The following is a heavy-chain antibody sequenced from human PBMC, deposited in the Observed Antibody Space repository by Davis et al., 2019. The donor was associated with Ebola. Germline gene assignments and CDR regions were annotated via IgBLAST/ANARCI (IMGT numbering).Heavy chain of an antibody. Sequence: PSETLSLTCTVSGGSISSSSYYWGWIRQPPGKGLEWIGSIYYSGSTYYNPSLKSRVTISVDTSKNQFSLKLSSVTAADTAVYYCASPLPVRGVINYYYGMDVWGQGTTVTVSS. D-gene: IGHD3-10*01. CDR3: ASPLPVRGVINYYYGMDV. V-gene: IGHV4-39*01. CDR1: GGSISSSSYY. CDR2: IYYSGST. J-gene: IGHJ6*02.